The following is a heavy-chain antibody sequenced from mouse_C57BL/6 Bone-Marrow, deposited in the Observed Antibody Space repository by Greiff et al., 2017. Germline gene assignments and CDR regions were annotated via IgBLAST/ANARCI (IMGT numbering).Heavy chain of an antibody. D-gene: IGHD2-4*01. CDR2: IWSGGST. V-gene: IGHV2-2*01. J-gene: IGHJ3*01. CDR1: GFSLTSYG. CDR3: ARDEGVWDYDGGFAY. Sequence: QVQLKESGPGLVQPSQSLSITCTVSGFSLTSYGVHWVRQSPGKGLEWLGVIWSGGSTDYNAAFISRLSISKDNSKSQVFFKMNSLQADDTAIYYCARDEGVWDYDGGFAYWGQGTLVTVSA.